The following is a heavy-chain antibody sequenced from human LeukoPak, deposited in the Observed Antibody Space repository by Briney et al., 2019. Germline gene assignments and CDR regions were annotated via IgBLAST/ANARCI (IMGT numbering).Heavy chain of an antibody. CDR2: TYYRSEWYH. Sequence: SQTLSLTCAISGDSVSTYSAAWKCARESRSGGLECLGRTYYRSEWYHEYPLSLKSRIPVKLDTSKNHFSMQLHSVSPEDTAIYYFARDLHGMDVWGEGATVTVSS. J-gene: IGHJ6*01. CDR3: ARDLHGMDV. CDR1: GDSVSTYSAA. V-gene: IGHV6-1*01.